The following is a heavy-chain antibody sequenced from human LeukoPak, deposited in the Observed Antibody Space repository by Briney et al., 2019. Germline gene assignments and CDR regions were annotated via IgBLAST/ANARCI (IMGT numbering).Heavy chain of an antibody. CDR1: GGSISSNSHY. D-gene: IGHD6-13*01. CDR3: ARANQQLDAFDI. CDR2: IHYSGST. V-gene: IGHV4-39*01. J-gene: IGHJ3*02. Sequence: PSETLSLTCTVSGGSISSNSHYWAWIRQPPGKGLEWIGSIHYSGSTFYSPSLKSRVTISVDTSKNQFSLILTSVTASDTAVYYCARANQQLDAFDIWGQGTMVTVSS.